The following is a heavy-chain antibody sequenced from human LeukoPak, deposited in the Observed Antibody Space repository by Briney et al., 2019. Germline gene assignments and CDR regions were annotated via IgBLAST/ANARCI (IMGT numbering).Heavy chain of an antibody. Sequence: SETLSLTCTVSGGSISSYYWSWLRQPPGKGLEWIGYIYYSGSTNYNPSLKSRVTISVDTSKNQFSLKLSSVTAADTAVYYCARRYYDILTGYYAFDYWGQGTLVTVSS. CDR1: GGSISSYY. V-gene: IGHV4-59*08. CDR3: ARRYYDILTGYYAFDY. D-gene: IGHD3-9*01. CDR2: IYYSGST. J-gene: IGHJ4*02.